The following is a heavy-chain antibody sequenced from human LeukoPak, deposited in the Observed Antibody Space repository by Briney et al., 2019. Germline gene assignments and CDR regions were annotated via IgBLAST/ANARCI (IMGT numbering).Heavy chain of an antibody. D-gene: IGHD6-19*01. CDR3: ARDEVAGTWSHYYYYMDV. Sequence: SETLSLTCAVYGGSFSGYYWSWIRQPPGKGLEWIGEINHSGSTNYNPSLKSRVTISVDTSKNQFSLKLSSVTAADTAVYYCARDEVAGTWSHYYYYMDVWGKGTTVTVSS. V-gene: IGHV4-34*01. CDR1: GGSFSGYY. J-gene: IGHJ6*03. CDR2: INHSGST.